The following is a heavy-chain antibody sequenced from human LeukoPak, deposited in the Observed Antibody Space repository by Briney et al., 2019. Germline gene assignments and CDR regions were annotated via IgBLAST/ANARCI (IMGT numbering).Heavy chain of an antibody. J-gene: IGHJ4*02. D-gene: IGHD3-10*01. CDR2: ISGSSSSI. CDR1: GFTFSSYS. V-gene: IGHV3-48*02. CDR3: ARDQGDGIRGVNFNY. Sequence: GGSLRLSCAASGFTFSSYSMNWVRQAPGKGLEWLSYISGSSSSIHHADSVKGRFIISRDNAKNSLYLQMNSLRDEDTAVYYCARDQGDGIRGVNFNYWGQGSLVTVSS.